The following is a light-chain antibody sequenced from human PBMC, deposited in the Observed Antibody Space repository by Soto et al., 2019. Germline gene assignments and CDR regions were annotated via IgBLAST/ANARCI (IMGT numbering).Light chain of an antibody. V-gene: IGKV3-20*01. CDR2: GAS. CDR1: HSVSSTY. Sequence: EIVLTQSPGTLSLSPGERATLSCRASHSVSSTYLAWYQQKPGQAPRLLIYGASSRATGIPDRFSGSGSGTDFTRTINRLEPEDFAVYYCQQYGRSPPYTFGQGTKLEIK. J-gene: IGKJ2*01. CDR3: QQYGRSPPYT.